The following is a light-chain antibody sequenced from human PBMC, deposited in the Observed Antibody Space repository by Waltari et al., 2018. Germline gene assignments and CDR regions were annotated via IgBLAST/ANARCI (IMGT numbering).Light chain of an antibody. CDR3: QQRSNWPLT. V-gene: IGKV3-11*01. CDR2: DAS. J-gene: IGKJ4*01. CDR1: QRVSRY. Sequence: EIVFTQSPATMSLSPGERATLTCRASQRVSRYLACYQQKPGQAPRLLIYDASDRATGIPARFSGSGSWTDFTLTISSLEPEDFAVYYCQQRSNWPLTFGGGTKVEIK.